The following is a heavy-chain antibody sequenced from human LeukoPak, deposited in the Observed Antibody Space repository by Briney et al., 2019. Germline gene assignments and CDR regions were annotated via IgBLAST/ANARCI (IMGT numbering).Heavy chain of an antibody. V-gene: IGHV6-1*01. CDR3: ARDNRYYGSSGVMGSDP. Sequence: SQTLSLTCAISGDSVSSNSAAWNWIRQSPSRGLEWLGRTYYRPKWYNDYAVSVKSRITINPDTSKNQFSLQLNSVTPEDTAVYYCARDNRYYGSSGVMGSDPWGQGTLVTVSS. D-gene: IGHD3-10*01. CDR1: GDSVSSNSAA. CDR2: TYYRPKWYN. J-gene: IGHJ5*02.